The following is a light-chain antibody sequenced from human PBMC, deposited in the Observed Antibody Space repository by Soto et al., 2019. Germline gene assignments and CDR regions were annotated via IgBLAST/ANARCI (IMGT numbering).Light chain of an antibody. CDR3: QVWDSNSVI. V-gene: IGLV3-9*01. Sequence: SYELTQPLSVSVALGQTARITCGGNSIGGKNVHWYQQKPGQAPVLVIYSDDHRPSEIPERFSGSNSGNTATLTISRAQAGDEADYYCQVWDSNSVIFGGGTKLTVL. CDR1: SIGGKN. J-gene: IGLJ2*01. CDR2: SDD.